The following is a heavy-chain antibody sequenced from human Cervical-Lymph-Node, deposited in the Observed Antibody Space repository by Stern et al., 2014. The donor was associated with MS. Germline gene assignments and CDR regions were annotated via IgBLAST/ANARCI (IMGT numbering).Heavy chain of an antibody. CDR3: ARAGSKGFVPAAIYYYYYGMDV. Sequence: VQLVESGGGLVKPGGSLRLSCAASGFTFSDYYMSWIRQAPGKGLEWVSYISSSGSTIYYADSVKGRFTISRDNAKNSLYLQMNSLRAEDTAVYYCARAGSKGFVPAAIYYYYYGMDVWGQGTTVTVSS. CDR1: GFTFSDYY. J-gene: IGHJ6*02. CDR2: ISSSGSTI. V-gene: IGHV3-11*01. D-gene: IGHD2-2*01.